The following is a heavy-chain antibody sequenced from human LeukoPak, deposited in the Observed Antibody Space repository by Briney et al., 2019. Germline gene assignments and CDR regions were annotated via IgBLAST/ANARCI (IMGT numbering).Heavy chain of an antibody. Sequence: TGGSLRLSCAASGFTFSTSSMNWVRQAPGKRLERVAYISSSSRNIQYADSVKGRFTISRDNAKNSLYLQMNSLRAEDTALYYCAKDISDSSGYPIAGFDYWGQGTLVTVSS. CDR2: ISSSSRNI. CDR1: GFTFSTSS. J-gene: IGHJ4*02. V-gene: IGHV3-48*04. CDR3: AKDISDSSGYPIAGFDY. D-gene: IGHD3-22*01.